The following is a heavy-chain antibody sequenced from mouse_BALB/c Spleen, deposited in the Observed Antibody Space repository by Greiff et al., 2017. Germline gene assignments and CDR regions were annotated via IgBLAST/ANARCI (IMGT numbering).Heavy chain of an antibody. CDR3: VRRGGDY. Sequence: GGGLVQPKGSLKLSCAASGFTFNTYAMNWVRQAPGKGLEWVARIRSKSNNYATYYADSVKDRFTISRDDSQSMLYLQMNNLKTEDTAMYYCVRRGGDYWGQGTTLTVSS. CDR1: GFTFNTYA. J-gene: IGHJ2*01. V-gene: IGHV10-1*02. CDR2: IRSKSNNYAT.